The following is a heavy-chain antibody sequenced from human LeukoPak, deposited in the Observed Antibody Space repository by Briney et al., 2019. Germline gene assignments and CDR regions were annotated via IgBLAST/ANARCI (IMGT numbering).Heavy chain of an antibody. CDR1: GFTFSSYG. Sequence: GGSLRLSCAASGFTFSSYGMHWVRQAPGKGLEWVEVISYDGSNKYYADSVKGRFTISRDNSKNTLYLQMNSLRAEDTAVYYCAKKSGPTYWGQGTLVTVSS. CDR3: AKKSGPTY. J-gene: IGHJ4*02. V-gene: IGHV3-30*18. D-gene: IGHD4-17*01. CDR2: ISYDGSNK.